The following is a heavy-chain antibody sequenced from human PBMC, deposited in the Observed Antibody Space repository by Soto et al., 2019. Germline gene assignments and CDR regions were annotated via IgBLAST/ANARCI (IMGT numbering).Heavy chain of an antibody. Sequence: GGSLRLSCAASGFTVSSNYMSWVRQAPGKGLEWVSVIYSGGSTYYADSVKGRFTISRDNSKNTLYLQMNSLRAEDTAVYYCARRSGSYYSNWYFDLWGRGTLVTVSS. V-gene: IGHV3-53*01. CDR1: GFTVSSNY. CDR2: IYSGGST. J-gene: IGHJ2*01. D-gene: IGHD1-26*01. CDR3: ARRSGSYYSNWYFDL.